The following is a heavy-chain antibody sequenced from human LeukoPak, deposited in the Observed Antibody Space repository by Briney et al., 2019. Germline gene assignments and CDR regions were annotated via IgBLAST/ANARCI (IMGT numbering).Heavy chain of an antibody. CDR2: INPNSGGT. Sequence: ASVTVSCKASGYTFTGYYMHWVRQAPGQGLEWMGWINPNSGGTNYAQKFQGRVTMTRDTSISTAYLELSSLRSDDTAVYYCARAVTQQLQQKFYYYYGMDVWGHGTTVTVSS. CDR1: GYTFTGYY. D-gene: IGHD4-17*01. CDR3: ARAVTQQLQQKFYYYYGMDV. J-gene: IGHJ6*02. V-gene: IGHV1-2*02.